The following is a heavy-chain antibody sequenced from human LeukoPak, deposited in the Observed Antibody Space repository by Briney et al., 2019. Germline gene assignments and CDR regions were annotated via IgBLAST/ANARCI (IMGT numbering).Heavy chain of an antibody. CDR2: INHSGST. J-gene: IGHJ4*02. D-gene: IGHD3-3*01. Sequence: SETLSLTCAVYGGSFSGYYWSWIRQPPGKGLEWIGEINHSGSTNYNPSLKSRVTISVDTSKNQFSLKLSSVTAADTAVYYCARGSPKRITIFGVATVLRYYFDYWGQGTLVTVSS. V-gene: IGHV4-34*01. CDR1: GGSFSGYY. CDR3: ARGSPKRITIFGVATVLRYYFDY.